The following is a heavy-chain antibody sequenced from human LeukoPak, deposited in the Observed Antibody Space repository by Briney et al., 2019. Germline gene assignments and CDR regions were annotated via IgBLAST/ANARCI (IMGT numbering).Heavy chain of an antibody. Sequence: SETLSLTCAVYGGSFRGYYWSWIRQPPGKGLEWIGEINHSGSTNYNPSLKSRVTISVDTSKNQFSLKLSSVTAADTAVYYCARDGYSYGYWGQGTLVTVSS. V-gene: IGHV4-34*01. CDR2: INHSGST. CDR1: GGSFRGYY. D-gene: IGHD5-18*01. CDR3: ARDGYSYGY. J-gene: IGHJ4*02.